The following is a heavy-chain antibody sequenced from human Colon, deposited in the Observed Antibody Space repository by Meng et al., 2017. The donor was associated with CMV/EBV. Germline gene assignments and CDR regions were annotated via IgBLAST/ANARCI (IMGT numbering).Heavy chain of an antibody. CDR1: GFTFSSHD. D-gene: IGHD5-24*01. CDR3: ARDQMGIIDFVY. Sequence: GGSLRLSCAASGFTFSSHDMNWVRQAPGEGLEWVSYIGIHDTVTSYADSVKGRFTISRDNAKNSLYLQMNSLRSEDTAVYYCARDQMGIIDFVYWGQGALVTVSS. J-gene: IGHJ4*02. CDR2: IGIHDTVT. V-gene: IGHV3-48*01.